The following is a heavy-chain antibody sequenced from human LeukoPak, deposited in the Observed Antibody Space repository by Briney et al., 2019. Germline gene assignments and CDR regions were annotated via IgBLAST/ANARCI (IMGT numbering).Heavy chain of an antibody. V-gene: IGHV1-69*04. D-gene: IGHD2-15*01. CDR3: ARTGTYCSGGSCYWGYYYYGMDV. CDR2: IIPIVGIA. CDR1: GGTFSSYA. Sequence: AASVKVSCKASGGTFSSYAISWVRQAPGQGLEWMGRIIPIVGIANYAQKFQGRVTITADKSTSTAYMELSSLRSDDTAVYYCARTGTYCSGGSCYWGYYYYGMDVWGQGTTVTVSS. J-gene: IGHJ6*02.